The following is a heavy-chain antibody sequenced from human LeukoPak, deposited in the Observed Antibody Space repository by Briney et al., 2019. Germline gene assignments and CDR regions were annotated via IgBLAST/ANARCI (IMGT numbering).Heavy chain of an antibody. D-gene: IGHD2-2*01. V-gene: IGHV3-20*04. CDR2: ISWNGANT. J-gene: IGHJ4*02. CDR3: GRGHCSSTTCYFED. CDR1: GFTFGDFG. Sequence: GGSLRLSCGASGFTFGDFGLSWVRRIPGRGVEGVARISWNGANTGYADSVKGRFTISRDNAENSLFLQMNSLTADDTALYYGGRGHCSSTTCYFEDWGQGTLVTVSS.